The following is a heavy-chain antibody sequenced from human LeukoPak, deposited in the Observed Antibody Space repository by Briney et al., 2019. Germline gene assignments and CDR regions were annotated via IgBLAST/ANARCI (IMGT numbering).Heavy chain of an antibody. CDR2: MNPNSGNT. CDR1: GYTFTSYD. D-gene: IGHD5-12*01. CDR3: ARGGDIVATTYLDY. Sequence: GASVKVSCKASGYTFTSYDINWVRQATGQGLEWMGWMNPNSGNTGYAQKFQGRVTMTRNTSISTAYMELSSLRSEDMAVYYCARGGDIVATTYLDYWGQGTLVTVSS. V-gene: IGHV1-8*01. J-gene: IGHJ4*02.